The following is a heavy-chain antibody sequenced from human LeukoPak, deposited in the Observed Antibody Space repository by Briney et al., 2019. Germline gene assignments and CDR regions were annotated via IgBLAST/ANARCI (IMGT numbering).Heavy chain of an antibody. CDR1: GFTFSSQA. D-gene: IGHD6-13*01. CDR3: AKVKPAAGRGNYYDY. V-gene: IGHV3-23*01. CDR2: IYGGGNNA. J-gene: IGHJ4*02. Sequence: GGSLRLSCVASGFTFSSQAMSWVRQAPGKGLEWVSNIYGGGNNAYHADSVKGRFTISRDNSKNTLSLQMNSLRAEDTGVYFCAKVKPAAGRGNYYDYWGQGTLVTVSS.